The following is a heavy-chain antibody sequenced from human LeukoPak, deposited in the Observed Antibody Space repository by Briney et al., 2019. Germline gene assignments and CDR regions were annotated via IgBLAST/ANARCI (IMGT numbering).Heavy chain of an antibody. CDR2: ISGSGGST. D-gene: IGHD3-10*01. CDR3: AKKWGLITMVRGCIRDFAFVF. Sequence: GGSLRLSCAASGFTFSSYAMSWVRQAPGKGLEWVSAISGSGGSTYYADSVKGRFTISRDNSKNTLYLQMNSLRAEDTAVYYWAKKWGLITMVRGCIRDFAFVFWVQATMVAVS. V-gene: IGHV3-23*01. J-gene: IGHJ4*02. CDR1: GFTFSSYA.